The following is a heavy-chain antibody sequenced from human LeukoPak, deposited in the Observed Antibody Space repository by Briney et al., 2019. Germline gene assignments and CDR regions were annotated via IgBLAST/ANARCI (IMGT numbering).Heavy chain of an antibody. CDR1: GFTYSSYG. CDR3: AKACQAATGSDASDI. CDR2: IRYDGSNK. D-gene: IGHD6-13*01. V-gene: IGHV3-30*02. Sequence: GGSLRLSCAASGFTYSSYGMHWVRQAPGKGLEWVAFIRYDGSNKYYADSVKGRFTISRDNSKNTLYLQMNSLRPEDTALYYCAKACQAATGSDASDIWGQGTMVTVSS. J-gene: IGHJ3*02.